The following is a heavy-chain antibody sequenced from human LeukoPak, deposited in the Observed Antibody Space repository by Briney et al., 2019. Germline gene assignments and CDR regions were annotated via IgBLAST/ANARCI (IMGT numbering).Heavy chain of an antibody. D-gene: IGHD3-3*01. Sequence: PGGSLRLSCAASGFTFSSYWMSWVRQAPGKGLEWVANIKQDGSEKYYVDSVKGRFTISRDNAKNSLYLQMNSLRAEDTAVYYCARDLGYDFWSGYMAHDYWGQGTLVTVSS. J-gene: IGHJ4*02. CDR3: ARDLGYDFWSGYMAHDY. CDR1: GFTFSSYW. CDR2: IKQDGSEK. V-gene: IGHV3-7*01.